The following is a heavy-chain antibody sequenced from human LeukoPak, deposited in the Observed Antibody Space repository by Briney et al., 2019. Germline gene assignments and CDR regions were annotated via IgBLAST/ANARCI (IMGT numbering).Heavy chain of an antibody. CDR1: GFTFSSYA. CDR2: ISGSGGST. D-gene: IGHD5-18*01. J-gene: IGHJ4*02. CDR3: AKSSGGIQLWYESFDY. V-gene: IGHV3-23*01. Sequence: GGSLRLSCAASGFTFSSYAMSWLRQAPGKGLEWVSAISGSGGSTYYADSVKGRFTIPRDNSKNTLYLQMNSLRAEDTAVYYCAKSSGGIQLWYESFDYWGQGTLVTVSS.